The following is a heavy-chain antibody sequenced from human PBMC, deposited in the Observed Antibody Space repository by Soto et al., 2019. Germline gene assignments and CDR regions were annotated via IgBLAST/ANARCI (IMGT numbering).Heavy chain of an antibody. J-gene: IGHJ5*02. V-gene: IGHV1-2*02. CDR1: GYSFTGYY. CDR3: ARDGPRPPSRGGSINTKKNWSAP. D-gene: IGHD2-2*01. Sequence: ASVKVSFKSSGYSFTGYYMHWVRQAPGQGLEWMGWINPNSGGTNYAQKFQGRVTMTRDTSISTAYMELSRLRSDDTAVYYCARDGPRPPSRGGSINTKKNWSAPWGQGTLVTVSS. CDR2: INPNSGGT.